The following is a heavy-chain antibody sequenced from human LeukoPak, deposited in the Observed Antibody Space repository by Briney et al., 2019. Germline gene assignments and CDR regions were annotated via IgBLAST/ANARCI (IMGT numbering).Heavy chain of an antibody. CDR3: AKTVPAYCSGGSCYPWYFDY. CDR1: GFTFSSYA. J-gene: IGHJ4*02. D-gene: IGHD2-15*01. Sequence: GGSPRLSCAASGFTFSSYAMSWVRQAPGKGLEWVSAISGRGGSTYYADSVKGRFTISRDNSKNTLYLQMNSLRAEDTAVYYCAKTVPAYCSGGSCYPWYFDYWGQGTLVTVSS. V-gene: IGHV3-23*01. CDR2: ISGRGGST.